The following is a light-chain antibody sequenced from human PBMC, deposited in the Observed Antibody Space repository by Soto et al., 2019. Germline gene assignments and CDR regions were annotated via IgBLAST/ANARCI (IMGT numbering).Light chain of an antibody. CDR3: QEWEGSPYV. CDR1: KLGDKY. J-gene: IGLJ1*01. CDR2: QDS. V-gene: IGLV3-1*01. Sequence: SYELTQPPSVSVSPGQTASITCSGDKLGDKYACWYQQKPGQSPVLVIYQDSKRPSGIPERFSGSNPGNTATLNIRGTQAMDEVDYSCQEWEGSPYVFGTGTKLTAL.